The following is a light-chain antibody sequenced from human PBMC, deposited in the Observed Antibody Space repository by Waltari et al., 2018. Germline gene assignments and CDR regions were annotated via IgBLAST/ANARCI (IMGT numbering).Light chain of an antibody. CDR1: QAMNTF. CDR3: KQYHTLPFT. J-gene: IGKJ3*01. V-gene: IGKV1-13*02. Sequence: IQMTQSPSSLSASVGDRVTITCRASQAMNTFLNWYQHRPRKAPKLLIHYASRLESGVPSRFSGSVSGTDFTLTISSLQHEDFAIYYCKQYHTLPFTFGPGTKLDIK. CDR2: YAS.